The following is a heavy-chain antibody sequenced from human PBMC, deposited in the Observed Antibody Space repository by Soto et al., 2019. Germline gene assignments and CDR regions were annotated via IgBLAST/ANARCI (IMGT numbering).Heavy chain of an antibody. CDR2: IDPSDSLT. CDR3: ARSNYYYYYSLDV. V-gene: IGHV5-10-1*01. CDR1: GNNISGYL. Sequence: GESLKISCNGSGNNISGYLINWVRQMPGKGLEWMGRIDPSDSLTDYSPSFQGRVTISADKSINTAYLQWSSLKASDTAIYYCARSNYYYYYSLDVWGPGTTVTVSS. D-gene: IGHD4-4*01. J-gene: IGHJ6*02.